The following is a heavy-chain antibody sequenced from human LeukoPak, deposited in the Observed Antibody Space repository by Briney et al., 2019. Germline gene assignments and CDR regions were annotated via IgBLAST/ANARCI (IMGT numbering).Heavy chain of an antibody. CDR2: IRSKRYGGTA. J-gene: IGHJ6*02. CDR1: GFTFGDAA. Sequence: PGGSLRLSCTASGFTFGDAAVAWVRQAPGKGLEWVGFIRSKRYGGTAPYATSVKGRFTISRDDSKSIDYLQSKSLETEDTAVYYCSSGVVEYGDSPMFYYGMDVWGQGTAVTVSS. D-gene: IGHD4-17*01. V-gene: IGHV3-49*04. CDR3: SSGVVEYGDSPMFYYGMDV.